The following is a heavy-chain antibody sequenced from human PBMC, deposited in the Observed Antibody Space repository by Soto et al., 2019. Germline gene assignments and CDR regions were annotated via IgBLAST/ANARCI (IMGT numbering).Heavy chain of an antibody. Sequence: EVQLVESGGGLVQPGGSLRLSCASSGFTFSAYEMNWVRQAPGKGREWVSYISPRSDTIYYADSVKGRFTISRDNAENSRYLQMNSLRAEDTALYFCEGILVVPAPGHDAFDSWGQGTMVTVSS. V-gene: IGHV3-48*03. D-gene: IGHD2-8*02. CDR2: ISPRSDTI. J-gene: IGHJ3*02. CDR1: GFTFSAYE. CDR3: EGILVVPAPGHDAFDS.